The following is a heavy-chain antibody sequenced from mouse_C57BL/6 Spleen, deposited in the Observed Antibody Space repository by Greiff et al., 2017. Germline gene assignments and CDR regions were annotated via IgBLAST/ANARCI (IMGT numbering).Heavy chain of an antibody. J-gene: IGHJ2*01. CDR2: ISDGGSYT. CDR1: GFTFSSYA. Sequence: EVHLVESGGGLVKPGGSLKLSCAASGFTFSSYAMSWVRQTPEKRLEWVATISDGGSYTYYPDNVKGRFTISRDNAKNNLYLQMSHLKSEDTAMYYCARDDGPYYGSSPRYFDYWGQGTTLTVSS. CDR3: ARDDGPYYGSSPRYFDY. D-gene: IGHD1-1*01. V-gene: IGHV5-4*01.